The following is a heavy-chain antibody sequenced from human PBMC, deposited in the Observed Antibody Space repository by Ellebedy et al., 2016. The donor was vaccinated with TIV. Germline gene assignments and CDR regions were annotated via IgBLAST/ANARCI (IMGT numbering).Heavy chain of an antibody. Sequence: GESLKISCAASGFTFSSYAMSWVRQAPGTGLVWVSRIYVDGRGITYADSVKGRFPISRDNAKSTLYLQMNSLRVEDTAVYYCVRWGEFWGQGTLVTVSS. CDR2: IYVDGRGI. CDR3: VRWGEF. CDR1: GFTFSSYA. J-gene: IGHJ4*02. V-gene: IGHV3-74*01. D-gene: IGHD3-16*01.